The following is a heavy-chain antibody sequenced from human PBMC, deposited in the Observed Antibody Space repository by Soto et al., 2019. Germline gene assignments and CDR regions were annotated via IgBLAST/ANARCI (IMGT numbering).Heavy chain of an antibody. Sequence: QVQLMQSGAEVKKPGASVKVSCKASGDTFTEYYIHWVRQAPGQGLEWMGTVNPSGGHTTYAQHFLGRVTMTRDTSTSTLYMELTSLPSADTAVYYCARGGHVVVVTAALDYWGQGTLVTVSS. J-gene: IGHJ4*02. CDR3: ARGGHVVVVTAALDY. CDR2: VNPSGGHT. CDR1: GDTFTEYY. V-gene: IGHV1-46*01. D-gene: IGHD2-21*02.